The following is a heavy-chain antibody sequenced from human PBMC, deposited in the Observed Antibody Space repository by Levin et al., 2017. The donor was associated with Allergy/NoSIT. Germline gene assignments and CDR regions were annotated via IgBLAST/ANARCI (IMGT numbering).Heavy chain of an antibody. CDR1: GFTVSSNY. V-gene: IGHV3-53*01. Sequence: GESLKISCAASGFTVSSNYMSWVRQAPGKGLEWVSVIYSGGSTYYADSVKGRFTISRDNSKNTLYLQMNSLRAEDTAVYYCARSLDYGDASWGQGTLVTVSS. CDR2: IYSGGST. D-gene: IGHD4-17*01. CDR3: ARSLDYGDAS. J-gene: IGHJ4*02.